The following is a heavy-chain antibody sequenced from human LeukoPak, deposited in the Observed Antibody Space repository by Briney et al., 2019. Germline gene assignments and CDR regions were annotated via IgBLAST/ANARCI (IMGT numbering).Heavy chain of an antibody. Sequence: SETLSLTCSVSGDSISSHYWSWIRQSPGKGLEWIGRIYTRGSTNYNPSLKSRVTMSVDTSKNQFCLKLSSVAAADTAVYYCARGRYCSADICSGGDAFDIWGQGTMVSVSS. CDR2: IYTRGST. D-gene: IGHD2-15*01. CDR3: ARGRYCSADICSGGDAFDI. CDR1: GDSISSHY. J-gene: IGHJ3*02. V-gene: IGHV4-4*07.